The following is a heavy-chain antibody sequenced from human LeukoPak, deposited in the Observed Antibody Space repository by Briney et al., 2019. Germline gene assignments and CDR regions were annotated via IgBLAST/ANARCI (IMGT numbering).Heavy chain of an antibody. CDR3: ARSRPAMASPFDY. J-gene: IGHJ4*02. V-gene: IGHV1-69*10. CDR2: IIPILGIA. Sequence: SVKVSCKASGYTLTSYYFHWVRQAPGQGPEWMGWIIPILGIANYAQKFQGRVTITADKSTSTAYMELSSLRSEDTAVYYCARSRPAMASPFDYWGQGTLVTVSS. CDR1: GYTLTSYY. D-gene: IGHD5-24*01.